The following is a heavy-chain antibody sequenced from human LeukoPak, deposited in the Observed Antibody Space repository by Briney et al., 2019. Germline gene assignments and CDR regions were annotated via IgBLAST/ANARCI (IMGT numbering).Heavy chain of an antibody. CDR3: ARDHVGGGSYSSGERLY. CDR1: GYTFTTYG. CDR2: INTNNGNT. V-gene: IGHV1-18*01. D-gene: IGHD1-26*01. J-gene: IGHJ4*02. Sequence: ASVKVSCKASGYTFTTYGITWVRQAPGQGLEWMGWINTNNGNTNSAQKLQGRVTVTTDTSTSTAYMELRSLRSDDAAVYYCARDHVGGGSYSSGERLYWGQGTLVTVSS.